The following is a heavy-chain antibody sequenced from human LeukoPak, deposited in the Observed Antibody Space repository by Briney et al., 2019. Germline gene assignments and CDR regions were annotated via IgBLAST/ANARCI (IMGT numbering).Heavy chain of an antibody. CDR3: TRDQRYCSSSSCPWEPFDY. CDR1: GFTFSSYW. D-gene: IGHD2-2*01. Sequence: GGSLRLSCAASGFTFSSYWMSWVRQAPGKGLEWVANIKQDGSEKYYVDSVKGRFTISRDNAKNSLYLQMNSLRAEDTAVYYCTRDQRYCSSSSCPWEPFDYWGQGTLVTVSS. J-gene: IGHJ4*02. V-gene: IGHV3-7*05. CDR2: IKQDGSEK.